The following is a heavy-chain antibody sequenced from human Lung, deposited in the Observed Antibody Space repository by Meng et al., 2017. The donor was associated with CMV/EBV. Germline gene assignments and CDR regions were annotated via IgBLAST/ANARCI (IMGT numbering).Heavy chain of an antibody. CDR2: ISWNSGSI. V-gene: IGHV3-9*03. CDR1: GFTFDDYA. CDR3: AKGLYGGNSGGFDY. J-gene: IGHJ4*02. D-gene: IGHD4-23*01. Sequence: GGSLRLSCAASGFTFDDYAMHWVRQAPGKGLEWVSGISWNSGSIGYADSVKGRFTISRDNAKNSLYLQMNSLRAEDMALYYCAKGLYGGNSGGFDYWGQGTLVXVSS.